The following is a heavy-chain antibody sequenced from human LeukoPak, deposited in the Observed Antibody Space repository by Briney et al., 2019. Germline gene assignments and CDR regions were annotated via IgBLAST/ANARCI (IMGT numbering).Heavy chain of an antibody. CDR1: GGSISSYY. CDR3: ARSYYDSSGYYYDHY. CDR2: IYTSGST. Sequence: PSETLSLTCTVSGGSISSYYWSWIRQPAGKGLEWIGRIYTSGSTNYNPSLKSRVTMSVDTSKNQFSLKLSSVTAADTAVNYCARSYYDSSGYYYDHYWGQGTLVTVSS. D-gene: IGHD3-22*01. V-gene: IGHV4-4*07. J-gene: IGHJ4*02.